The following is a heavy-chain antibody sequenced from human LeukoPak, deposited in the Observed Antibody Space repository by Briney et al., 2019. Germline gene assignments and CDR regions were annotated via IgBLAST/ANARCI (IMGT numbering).Heavy chain of an antibody. D-gene: IGHD5-24*01. Sequence: GGSLRLSCAASGFTFSSYGMHWVRQAPGKGLEWVAVISYDGSNKYYADSVKGRFTISRDNSKNTLYLQMNSLRAEDTAVYYCAKALGDGYNLAFFDYWGQGTLVTVSS. J-gene: IGHJ4*02. CDR3: AKALGDGYNLAFFDY. CDR1: GFTFSSYG. CDR2: ISYDGSNK. V-gene: IGHV3-30*18.